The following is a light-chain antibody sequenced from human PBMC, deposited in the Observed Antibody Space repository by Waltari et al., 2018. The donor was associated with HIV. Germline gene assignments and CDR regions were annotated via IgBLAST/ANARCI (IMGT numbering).Light chain of an antibody. CDR2: KDT. CDR3: QSADSNASLWV. V-gene: IGLV3-25*03. CDR1: ALPKQY. J-gene: IGLJ3*02. Sequence: SYELTQPPSVSVSPGQTARITCSGDALPKQYAYWYQQRPGPAPVLVLYKDTARPSGMPERFSGSSSGTTATLTIIGVQAQDEADYHCQSADSNASLWVFGGGTKLTVL.